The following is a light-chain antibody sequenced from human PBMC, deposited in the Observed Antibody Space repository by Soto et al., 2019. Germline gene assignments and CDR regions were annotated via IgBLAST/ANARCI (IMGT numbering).Light chain of an antibody. CDR2: GAS. CDR1: QSVGSN. CDR3: QQYNNWPPDRT. V-gene: IGKV3-15*01. J-gene: IGKJ1*01. Sequence: EIVMTQSPATLSVSPGDRAALSCRASQSVGSNLAWYQQKPGKAPRLLIYGASTRATGIPARFSGSGSGTEFTRTISSLQSEDFAIYFCQQYNNWPPDRTFGQGTKLEIK.